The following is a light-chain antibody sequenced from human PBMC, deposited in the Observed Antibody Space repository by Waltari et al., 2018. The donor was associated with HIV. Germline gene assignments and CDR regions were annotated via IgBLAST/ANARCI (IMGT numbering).Light chain of an antibody. CDR1: SSNIGDNY. Sequence: QSALTQPRSTSGTPGQTVTIPCSGSSSNIGDNYVSWYQQPPGTAPKHLIYRNSQRPSGVRDRFSGSKSGTSASLAINDLRSEDESEYHCAAWDDSLSGWVFGGGTNLTVL. CDR3: AAWDDSLSGWV. V-gene: IGLV1-47*01. J-gene: IGLJ3*02. CDR2: RNS.